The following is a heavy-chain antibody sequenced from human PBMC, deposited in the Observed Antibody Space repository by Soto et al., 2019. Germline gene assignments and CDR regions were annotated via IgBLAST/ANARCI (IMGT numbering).Heavy chain of an antibody. D-gene: IGHD3-22*01. CDR2: IYYSGIT. J-gene: IGHJ5*02. Sequence: ETLSLTCTGSGGNISNYYWSWIRQPPGKGLEWIGYIYYSGITNYNPSLKSRVTISVDTPKNQFSLKLRSVTAADTAVYYCARIGYYHYNWFSLCGKGTWVTVPS. CDR3: ARIGYYHYNWFSL. V-gene: IGHV4-59*01. CDR1: GGNISNYY.